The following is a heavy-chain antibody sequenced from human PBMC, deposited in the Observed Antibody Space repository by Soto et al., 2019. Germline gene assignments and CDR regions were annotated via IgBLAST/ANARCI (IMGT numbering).Heavy chain of an antibody. V-gene: IGHV3-15*01. Sequence: GGSLRLSCAASGFTFSNSWMSWVRQAPGKGLEWVGRIKTKTDGGTTDYAAPVKGRFSISRDDSINTLYLQMNGLKTEDTAVYYCGTGSAFDRLVQGTMVTVSS. J-gene: IGHJ3*02. CDR2: IKTKTDGGTT. CDR1: GFTFSNSW. CDR3: GTGSAFDR.